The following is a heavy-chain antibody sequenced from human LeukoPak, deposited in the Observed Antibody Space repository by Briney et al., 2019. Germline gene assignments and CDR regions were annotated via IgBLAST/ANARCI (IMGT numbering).Heavy chain of an antibody. J-gene: IGHJ3*02. D-gene: IGHD3-22*01. CDR3: ARGYYDSSGYDAFDI. CDR2: ISGSGGST. CDR1: GFTFSSYA. Sequence: PGGSLRLSCAASGFTFSSYAMSWVRQAPGKGLEWVSAISGSGGSTYYADSVKGRFTISRDNSKNTLYLQMNSLRADDTAVYYCARGYYDSSGYDAFDIWGQGTMVTVSS. V-gene: IGHV3-23*01.